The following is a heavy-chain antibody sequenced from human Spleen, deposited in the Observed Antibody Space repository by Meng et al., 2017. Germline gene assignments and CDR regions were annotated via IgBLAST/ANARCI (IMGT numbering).Heavy chain of an antibody. D-gene: IGHD3-3*01. V-gene: IGHV1-8*01. J-gene: IGHJ4*02. Sequence: VRALQVRAGGTRPGASVTLSGKGFGYTFTGYDSNWVRQATGKGLEWMGWMNPNSDNTGYAQKFQGRVTMTRSTSISTAHMELSSLRSEDTAVYYCARMRSGFDIEYWGQGTLVTVSS. CDR3: ARMRSGFDIEY. CDR2: MNPNSDNT. CDR1: GYTFTGYD.